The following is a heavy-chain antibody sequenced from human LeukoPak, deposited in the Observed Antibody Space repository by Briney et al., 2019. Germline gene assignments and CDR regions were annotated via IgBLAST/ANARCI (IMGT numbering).Heavy chain of an antibody. Sequence: NPGGSLRLSCAASGFSFRNHEMNWVSQAPGRGLEWVSYISISGSTIYYADSVKGRFTISRDNAENALYLQMNSLRAEDTAVYYCARDRWVAGKFEGDLDYWGQGTLVTVSS. CDR3: ARDRWVAGKFEGDLDY. CDR1: GFSFRNHE. D-gene: IGHD6-19*01. J-gene: IGHJ4*02. CDR2: ISISGSTI. V-gene: IGHV3-48*03.